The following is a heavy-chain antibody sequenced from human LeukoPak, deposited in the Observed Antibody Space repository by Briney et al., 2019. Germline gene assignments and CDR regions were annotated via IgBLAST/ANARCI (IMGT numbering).Heavy chain of an antibody. V-gene: IGHV3-7*03. Sequence: PGGSLRLSCAASGFTFNSYWMSWVRQAPGKGLEWVANIKQDGSEKYYMDSVKGRFTIYRDNAKNSVYLQRNRLRGEDTAVYYCARDFAYYDSLTPDYYYGLDVWGNGTTVTVSS. CDR1: GFTFNSYW. CDR3: ARDFAYYDSLTPDYYYGLDV. CDR2: IKQDGSEK. J-gene: IGHJ6*04. D-gene: IGHD3-9*01.